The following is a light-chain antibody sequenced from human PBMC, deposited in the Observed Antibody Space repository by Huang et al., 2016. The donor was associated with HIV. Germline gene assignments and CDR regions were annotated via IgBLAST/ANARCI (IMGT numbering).Light chain of an antibody. CDR1: QSVSGSY. V-gene: IGKV3-20*01. CDR2: GAS. J-gene: IGKJ3*01. CDR3: QVYGTSPPGP. Sequence: EIVLTQPPGTLSLSPGERATLSCRGSQSVSGSYLAWYQQNPGQAPRHLIYGASSRATGIPDRFSGSGSGTDFTRTITRLEPEDTALYYCQVYGTSPPGPFGPGATVHIK.